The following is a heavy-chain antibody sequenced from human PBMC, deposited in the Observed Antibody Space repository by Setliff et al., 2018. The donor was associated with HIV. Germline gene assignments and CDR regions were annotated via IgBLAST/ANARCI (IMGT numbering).Heavy chain of an antibody. V-gene: IGHV4-39*06. CDR2: IYYSGTT. CDR1: GGPMRSSSFY. J-gene: IGHJ3*02. Sequence: SETLSLTCTVSGGPMRSSSFYWGWIRQAPGKGLEWIGSIYYSGTTYYNLSVKSRVSISEDRSKNQLTLKLSSVTAADTAVYYCARGGSSGFYPHDAFDIWGQGTTVTVSS. D-gene: IGHD3-22*01. CDR3: ARGGSSGFYPHDAFDI.